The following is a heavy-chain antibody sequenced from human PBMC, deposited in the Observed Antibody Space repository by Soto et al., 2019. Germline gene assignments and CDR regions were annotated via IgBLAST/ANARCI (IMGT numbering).Heavy chain of an antibody. V-gene: IGHV4-59*01. J-gene: IGHJ6*02. CDR3: ARGSDFLYYYGMDV. CDR2: IYYSGST. Sequence: SETLSLTCTVSGGSISSYFWTWIRQPPGKGLEWIGYIYYSGSTNYNPSLKSRVTISVDTSKNQFSLKLSSVTAADTAVYYCARGSDFLYYYGMDVWGQGTMVTVSS. D-gene: IGHD5-12*01. CDR1: GGSISSYF.